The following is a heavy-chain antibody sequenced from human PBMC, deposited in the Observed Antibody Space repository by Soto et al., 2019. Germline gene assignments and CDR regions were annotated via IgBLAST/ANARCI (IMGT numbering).Heavy chain of an antibody. Sequence: QVQLQESGPGLVKPSETLSLTCTVSGGSISGYYCSWIRQPPGEGLEWIAYIYYSSTNYNPSLKSRVTMSVGTSKNQISLQLTSVTAADTAVYYCAGGSPVGIAEAGSCFDKWGQGTLVTVSS. J-gene: IGHJ4*02. V-gene: IGHV4-59*08. D-gene: IGHD6-13*01. CDR1: GGSISGYY. CDR2: IYYSST. CDR3: AGGSPVGIAEAGSCFDK.